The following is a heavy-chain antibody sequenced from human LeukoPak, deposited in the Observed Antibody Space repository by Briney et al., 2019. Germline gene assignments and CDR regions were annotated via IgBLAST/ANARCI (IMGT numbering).Heavy chain of an antibody. V-gene: IGHV3-23*01. CDR3: ARESSGSYRSADFDY. CDR1: GFTFSSYA. CDR2: ISDSGGST. D-gene: IGHD1-26*01. Sequence: PGGSLRLSCAASGFTFSSYAMSWVRQAPGKGLEWVSGISDSGGSTYYADSVKGRFTISRDNAKNTLYLQMNSLRAEDTAVYYCARESSGSYRSADFDYWGQGTLVTVSS. J-gene: IGHJ4*02.